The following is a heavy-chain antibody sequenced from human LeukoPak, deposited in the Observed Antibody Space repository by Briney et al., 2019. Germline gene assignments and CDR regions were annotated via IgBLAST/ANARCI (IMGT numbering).Heavy chain of an antibody. V-gene: IGHV3-7*01. CDR2: IKQDGSEK. J-gene: IGHJ4*02. CDR3: ARITFIRYFDY. D-gene: IGHD1-14*01. Sequence: GGSLRLSCAASGFTFSSYWMSWVRQAPGKGLEWVANIKQDGSEKYHVDSVKGRFTISRDNAKNSLYLQMNSLRAEDTAVYYCARITFIRYFDYWGQGTLVTVSS. CDR1: GFTFSSYW.